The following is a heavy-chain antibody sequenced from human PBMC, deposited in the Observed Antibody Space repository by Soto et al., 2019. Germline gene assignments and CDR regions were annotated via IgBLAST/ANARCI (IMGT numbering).Heavy chain of an antibody. D-gene: IGHD3-3*01. J-gene: IGHJ6*02. Sequence: GGSLRLSCAGSGFTLSRYWMHWVRQAPGKGLVWVSRINSDGSSTTYADSVKGRFTISRNNAKNTVDLQLNSLRVEDTAVYYCARDRYSYYDFWSGSLPYYYYGMDVWGQGTTVTVSS. CDR1: GFTLSRYW. CDR2: INSDGSST. CDR3: ARDRYSYYDFWSGSLPYYYYGMDV. V-gene: IGHV3-74*01.